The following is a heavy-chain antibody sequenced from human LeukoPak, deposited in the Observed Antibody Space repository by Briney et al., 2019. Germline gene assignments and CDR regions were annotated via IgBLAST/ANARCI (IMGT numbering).Heavy chain of an antibody. V-gene: IGHV3-30-3*01. CDR1: GFTFRNYV. D-gene: IGHD3-22*01. Sequence: GGSLRLSCAASGFTFRNYVIHWVRQAPGKGLEWVAVTSSDLNVKLYADSVKGRFTISRDNSRSTLYLQMNSLRAEDTAVYYCARDLDSSGYLASWGQGTLVTVSS. CDR3: ARDLDSSGYLAS. J-gene: IGHJ4*02. CDR2: TSSDLNVK.